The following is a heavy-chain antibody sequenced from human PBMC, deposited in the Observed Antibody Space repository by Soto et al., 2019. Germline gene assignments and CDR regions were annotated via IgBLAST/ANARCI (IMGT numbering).Heavy chain of an antibody. CDR2: INDGNDNT. Sequence: QVQVVQSGAEVKKPGDSVKVSFKASGYAPTSFALHRVRQVAGQRLEWMGWINDGNDNTTISQKFRGSVTIIRDTSSNTVYRELSSLRSEDKALYYCARGDGNFPYFDYWGQGTLVTVSS. V-gene: IGHV1-3*01. J-gene: IGHJ4*02. CDR3: ARGDGNFPYFDY. CDR1: GYAPTSFA. D-gene: IGHD1-7*01.